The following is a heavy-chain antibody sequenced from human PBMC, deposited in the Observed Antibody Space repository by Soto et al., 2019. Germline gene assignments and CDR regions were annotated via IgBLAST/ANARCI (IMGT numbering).Heavy chain of an antibody. CDR1: GLSVSKSF. CDR2: ILTGGNT. D-gene: IGHD3-9*01. CDR3: VRHWYFDGTRDYCFDY. V-gene: IGHV3-53*01. J-gene: IGHJ4*02. Sequence: EVRLVESGGGLIQPGGSLRLSCAASGLSVSKSFMSWVRQAPGKGLEWVAVILTGGNTEYADSVRGRFNLSRDDSKNRAFLQINTLGAEDTAVYYCVRHWYFDGTRDYCFDYWGQGTLVTVSS.